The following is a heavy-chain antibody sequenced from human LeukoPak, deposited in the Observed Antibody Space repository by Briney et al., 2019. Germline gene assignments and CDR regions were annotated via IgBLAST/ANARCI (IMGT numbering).Heavy chain of an antibody. CDR2: INHSGST. Sequence: PSETLSLTCAVYGGSFSGYYWSWIRQPPGKGLEWIGEINHSGSTNYNPSLKSRVTMSVDTSKNQFSLKLSSVTAADTAVYYCARDRVVVVPAADPYYYYYGMDVWGQGTTVTVSS. J-gene: IGHJ6*02. CDR3: ARDRVVVVPAADPYYYYYGMDV. CDR1: GGSFSGYY. V-gene: IGHV4-34*01. D-gene: IGHD2-2*01.